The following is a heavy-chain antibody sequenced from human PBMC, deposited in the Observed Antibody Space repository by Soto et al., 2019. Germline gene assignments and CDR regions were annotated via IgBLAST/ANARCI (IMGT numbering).Heavy chain of an antibody. CDR2: IYYSGST. Sequence: SETLSLTCTVSGGSISSYYWSWIRQPPGKGPEWIGYIYYSGSTKYNPSLRSRVTISVDTSKNQFSLKLSSVTAADTAVYYCVRDIIFGVVIARHYYYMDVWGKGTTVTVSS. D-gene: IGHD3-3*01. CDR3: VRDIIFGVVIARHYYYMDV. CDR1: GGSISSYY. J-gene: IGHJ6*03. V-gene: IGHV4-59*12.